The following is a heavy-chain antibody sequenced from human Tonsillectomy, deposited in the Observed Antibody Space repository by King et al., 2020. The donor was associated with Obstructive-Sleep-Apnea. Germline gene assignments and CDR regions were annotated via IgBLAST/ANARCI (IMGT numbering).Heavy chain of an antibody. CDR1: GFTFSNAW. J-gene: IGHJ4*02. CDR3: TTDLGYCSGGSCYPPDY. Sequence: VQLVESGGGLVKPGGSLRLSCVASGFTFSNAWMSWVRQAPGRGLEWVVRIKSKTDGGTTDYAAPVKGRFPISRDDSKNTLYLQINSLKTEDTALYYCTTDLGYCSGGSCYPPDYWGQGTLVTVSS. V-gene: IGHV3-15*01. D-gene: IGHD2-15*01. CDR2: IKSKTDGGTT.